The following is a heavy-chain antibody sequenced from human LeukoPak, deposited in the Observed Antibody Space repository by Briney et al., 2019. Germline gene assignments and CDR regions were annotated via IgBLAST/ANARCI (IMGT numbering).Heavy chain of an antibody. CDR3: ARGRSYEYGDYDY. J-gene: IGHJ4*02. Sequence: SEALSLTCTVSGGSISSYYRSWIRQPPGKGLEWIGYIYYSGTTNYNPSLKSRVIVSVDTSKNQFSLNLNSVTAADTALYYCARGRSYEYGDYDYWGQGTLVTVSS. D-gene: IGHD3-16*01. CDR1: GGSISSYY. V-gene: IGHV4-59*12. CDR2: IYYSGTT.